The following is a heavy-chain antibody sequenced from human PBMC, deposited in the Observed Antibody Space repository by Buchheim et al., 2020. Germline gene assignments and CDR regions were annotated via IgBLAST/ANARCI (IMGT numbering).Heavy chain of an antibody. CDR2: MNNDGTIT. CDR3: AGGGYTGMAH. Sequence: EVQLVESGGDLVQPGGSLRLSCVASGFSISNDWMHWVRQAPGKGLEWVSHMNNDGTITNYAGSVRGRFTVSRDSAKNTRFLQMNSLRAEDTAVYYCAGGGYTGMAHWGRGTL. D-gene: IGHD3-16*02. V-gene: IGHV3-74*01. J-gene: IGHJ4*02. CDR1: GFSISNDW.